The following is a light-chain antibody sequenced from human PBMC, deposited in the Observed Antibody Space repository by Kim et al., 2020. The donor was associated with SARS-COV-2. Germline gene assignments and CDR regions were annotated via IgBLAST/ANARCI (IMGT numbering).Light chain of an antibody. Sequence: SSELTQDPAVSVALGQTVRITCQGDSLRTYYASWYQQKPGQAPILVIYGKNNRPSGIPDRFPGSSSGNPASLTVTGAQAVDEADYYCNSRDNSGDHVVFG. CDR3: NSRDNSGDHVV. V-gene: IGLV3-19*01. CDR1: SLRTYY. J-gene: IGLJ2*01. CDR2: GKN.